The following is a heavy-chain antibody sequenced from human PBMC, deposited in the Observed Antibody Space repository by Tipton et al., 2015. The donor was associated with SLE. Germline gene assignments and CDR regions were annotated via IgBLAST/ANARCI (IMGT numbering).Heavy chain of an antibody. CDR3: ARAGEHGYCSGGSCLDY. CDR1: GFIFSNYW. CDR2: INSDGSST. Sequence: SLRLSCAASGFIFSNYWMHWVRQAPGKGLAWVSRINSDGSSTNYADSVKGRFTISRDNAKNTLYLQMNSLRAEDTAMYYCARAGEHGYCSGGSCLDYWGQGTLVTVSS. J-gene: IGHJ4*02. D-gene: IGHD2-15*01. V-gene: IGHV3-74*01.